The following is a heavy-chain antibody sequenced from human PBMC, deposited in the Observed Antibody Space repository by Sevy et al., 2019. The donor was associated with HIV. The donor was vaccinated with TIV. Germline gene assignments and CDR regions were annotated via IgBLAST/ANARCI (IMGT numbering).Heavy chain of an antibody. D-gene: IGHD1-26*01. CDR3: AKDRGSGSYGAFDAFDI. Sequence: GGSLRLSCAASGFTFRSYVMNWVRQAPGKGPEWVSGISGSGGSTYYADSVKGRFTISRDNSKNTLYLQMNSLRAEDTAVYYCAKDRGSGSYGAFDAFDIWGQGTMVTVSS. CDR2: ISGSGGST. V-gene: IGHV3-23*01. J-gene: IGHJ3*02. CDR1: GFTFRSYV.